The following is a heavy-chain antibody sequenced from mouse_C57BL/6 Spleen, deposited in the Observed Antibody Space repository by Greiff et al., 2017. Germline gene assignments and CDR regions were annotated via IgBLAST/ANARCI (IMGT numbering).Heavy chain of an antibody. J-gene: IGHJ2*01. Sequence: EVQLQQSGPELVKPGASVKMSCKASGYTFTDYNMHWVKQSHGKSLEWIGYINPNNGGTSYNQKFKGKATLTVNKSSSTAYMELRSLTSEDSAVYYCAEGAGTGYFDYWGQGTTLTVSS. CDR2: INPNNGGT. CDR3: AEGAGTGYFDY. CDR1: GYTFTDYN. D-gene: IGHD3-3*01. V-gene: IGHV1-22*01.